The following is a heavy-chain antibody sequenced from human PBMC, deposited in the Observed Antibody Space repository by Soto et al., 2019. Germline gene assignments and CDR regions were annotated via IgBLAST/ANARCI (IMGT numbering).Heavy chain of an antibody. CDR3: ARAPIDYGDYYGMDV. D-gene: IGHD4-17*01. CDR2: ISYDGSNK. J-gene: IGHJ6*02. V-gene: IGHV3-30-3*01. Sequence: GGSLRLSCAASGFTFSRYAMHWVRQAPGKGLEWVAVISYDGSNKYYADSVKGRFTISRDNSKNTLYLQMNSLRAEDTAVYYCARAPIDYGDYYGMDVWGQGTTVTVSS. CDR1: GFTFSRYA.